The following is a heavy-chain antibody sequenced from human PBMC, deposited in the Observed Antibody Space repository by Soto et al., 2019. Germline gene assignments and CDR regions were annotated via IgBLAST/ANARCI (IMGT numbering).Heavy chain of an antibody. CDR2: IYYSGSN. Sequence: QVQLQESGPGLVKPSQTLSLTCTVSGGSISSGGYYWGWIRQHPGKGLEWIGYIYYSGSNYYNPSLKSRVTISVDTSKNHCSLKLNSVTAADTAVYYCARDPSGNSNDWYFDLWGRGTLVTVSS. V-gene: IGHV4-31*03. D-gene: IGHD2-21*02. J-gene: IGHJ2*01. CDR1: GGSISSGGYY. CDR3: ARDPSGNSNDWYFDL.